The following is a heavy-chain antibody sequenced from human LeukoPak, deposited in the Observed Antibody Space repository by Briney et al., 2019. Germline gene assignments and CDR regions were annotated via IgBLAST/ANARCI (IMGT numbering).Heavy chain of an antibody. Sequence: ASVKVSCKASGYTFTSYGISWVRQAPGQGLEWMGWISAHNGNTNYAQKLQGRVTMTTDTSTSTVNMELRSLRSDDTAVYYCAREARGITIFGGMAYYYYYMDVWGKGTTVTVSS. J-gene: IGHJ6*03. D-gene: IGHD3-3*01. CDR3: AREARGITIFGGMAYYYYYMDV. CDR2: ISAHNGNT. V-gene: IGHV1-18*01. CDR1: GYTFTSYG.